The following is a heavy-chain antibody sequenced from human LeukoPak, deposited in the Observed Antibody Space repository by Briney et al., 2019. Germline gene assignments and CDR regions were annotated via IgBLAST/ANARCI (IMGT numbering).Heavy chain of an antibody. V-gene: IGHV1-3*01. D-gene: IGHD5-18*01. Sequence: ASVKVSCKASGYTFTNYAMHWVRQAPGQRLEWMGWINAGNGNTKYSQKFQGRVTITRDTSASTAYMELSSLRSEDTAVYYCARPTGGYSYGYDYWGQGTLVTVSS. J-gene: IGHJ4*02. CDR1: GYTFTNYA. CDR2: INAGNGNT. CDR3: ARPTGGYSYGYDY.